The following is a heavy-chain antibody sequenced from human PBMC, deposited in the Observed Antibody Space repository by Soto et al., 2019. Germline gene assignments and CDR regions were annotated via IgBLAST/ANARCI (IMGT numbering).Heavy chain of an antibody. D-gene: IGHD6-19*01. CDR3: ARRSGWYAIDY. J-gene: IGHJ4*02. CDR2: IYAGDSDT. V-gene: IGHV5-51*01. Sequence: GESLKISCKGSGDRFSSYWIGWVRQMPGKGLEWMGIIYAGDSDTRYSPSFQGQVTISADKSFSTAYLQWSSLKASDTAMYYCARRSGWYAIDYWGQGTLVTVSS. CDR1: GDRFSSYW.